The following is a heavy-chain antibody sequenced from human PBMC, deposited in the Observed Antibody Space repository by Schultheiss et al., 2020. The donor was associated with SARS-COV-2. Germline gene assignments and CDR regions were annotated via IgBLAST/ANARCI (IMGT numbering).Heavy chain of an antibody. CDR2: IIPILGIA. V-gene: IGHV1-69*04. Sequence: SVKVSCKASGYTFTSYYMHWVRQAPGQGLEWMGRIIPILGIANYAQKFQGRVTITADKSTSTAYMELSSLRSEDTAVYYCARDRRNYDFWSGYYIDYWGQGTLVTVSS. J-gene: IGHJ4*02. CDR3: ARDRRNYDFWSGYYIDY. D-gene: IGHD3-3*01. CDR1: GYTFTSYY.